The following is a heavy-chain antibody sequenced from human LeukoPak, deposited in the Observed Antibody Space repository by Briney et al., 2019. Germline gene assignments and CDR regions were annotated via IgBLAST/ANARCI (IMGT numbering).Heavy chain of an antibody. Sequence: SETLSLTCTVSGGSISSYYWSLIRQPPGKGREWIGYIYTRGSTNYNPSLKSRVTISVDTSKNQFSLKLSSVTAADTAVYYCARGRYCSSTSCYFWYYYYYMDVWGKGTTVTVYS. CDR1: GGSISSYY. CDR2: IYTRGST. J-gene: IGHJ6*03. CDR3: ARGRYCSSTSCYFWYYYYYMDV. D-gene: IGHD2-2*01. V-gene: IGHV4-4*09.